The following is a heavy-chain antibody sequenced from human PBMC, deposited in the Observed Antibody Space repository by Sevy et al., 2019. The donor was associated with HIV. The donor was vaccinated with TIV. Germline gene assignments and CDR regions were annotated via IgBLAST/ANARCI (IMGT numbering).Heavy chain of an antibody. Sequence: ASVKVSCKASGDTFFSYLITWVRQAPGQGLEWMGTIIPLYNTPVYAQKFQGRVTITADESTTTAYMELSSLKSEDTVVHYCARDYASVSYSIMGGYWGQGSLVTVSS. J-gene: IGHJ4*02. CDR1: GDTFFSYL. V-gene: IGHV1-69*13. CDR3: ARDYASVSYSIMGGY. D-gene: IGHD3-10*01. CDR2: IIPLYNTP.